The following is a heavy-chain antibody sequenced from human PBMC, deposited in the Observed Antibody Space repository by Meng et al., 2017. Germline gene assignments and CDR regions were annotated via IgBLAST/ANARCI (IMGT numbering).Heavy chain of an antibody. CDR2: IYWNDDK. Sequence: SGPTLVKPTQTLTLTCTFSGFSLSTSGVGVGWIRQPPGKALEWLALIYWNDDKRYSPSLKSRLTITKDTSKNQVVLTMTNMDPVDTATCYCAHQNPPLGYCSGGSCYTLYYFDYWGQGTLVTVSS. CDR1: GFSLSTSGVG. CDR3: AHQNPPLGYCSGGSCYTLYYFDY. J-gene: IGHJ4*02. D-gene: IGHD2-15*01. V-gene: IGHV2-5*01.